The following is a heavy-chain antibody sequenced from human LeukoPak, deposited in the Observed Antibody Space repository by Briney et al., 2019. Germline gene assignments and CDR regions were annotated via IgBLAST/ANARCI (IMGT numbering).Heavy chain of an antibody. Sequence: ASVKVSCKASGYTFTSYDINWVRQATGQGLEWMGWMNPNSGNTGYAQKFQGRVTMTRNTSISTAYMELSSLRSEDTAVYYCARAGYDSLLYYYYGMDVWGQGTTVTVSS. V-gene: IGHV1-8*01. CDR3: ARAGYDSLLYYYYGMDV. J-gene: IGHJ6*02. D-gene: IGHD5-12*01. CDR2: MNPNSGNT. CDR1: GYTFTSYD.